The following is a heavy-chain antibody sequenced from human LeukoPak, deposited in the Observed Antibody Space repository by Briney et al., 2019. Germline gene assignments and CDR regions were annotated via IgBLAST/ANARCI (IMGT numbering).Heavy chain of an antibody. CDR2: ISSSSSYI. CDR3: ARDLDMYYDFWSGYYSGPAGGLHYYYGMDV. V-gene: IGHV3-21*01. D-gene: IGHD3-3*01. Sequence: PGGSLRLSCAASGFTFSSYSMTWVRQAPGKGLEWVSSISSSSSYIYYADSVKGRFTISRDNAKNSLYLQMNSLRAEDTAVYYCARDLDMYYDFWSGYYSGPAGGLHYYYGMDVWGQGTTVTVSS. CDR1: GFTFSSYS. J-gene: IGHJ6*02.